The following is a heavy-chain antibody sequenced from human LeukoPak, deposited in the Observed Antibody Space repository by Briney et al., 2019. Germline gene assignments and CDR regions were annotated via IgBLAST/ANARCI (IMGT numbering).Heavy chain of an antibody. CDR2: ISGNGGST. V-gene: IGHV3-23*01. CDR3: AKTSGSYFAGFDC. Sequence: GGSLRLSCTASGFTFSNYAMTWVRQARGKGLEWVSGISGNGGSTYYADSVKGRFTISRDYSKSSLHLQMNSLRAEDTAVYYCAKTSGSYFAGFDCWGQGTLVTVSS. D-gene: IGHD3-22*01. J-gene: IGHJ4*02. CDR1: GFTFSNYA.